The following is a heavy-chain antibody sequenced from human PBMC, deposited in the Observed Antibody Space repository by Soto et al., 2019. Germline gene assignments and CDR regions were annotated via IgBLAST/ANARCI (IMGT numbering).Heavy chain of an antibody. CDR2: IYYSGST. J-gene: IGHJ6*02. V-gene: IGHV4-39*01. CDR3: ARHTAGSLAHFGMDV. D-gene: IGHD3-10*01. CDR1: GGSISSSYYY. Sequence: QVQLQESGPGLVKPSETLSLPCTVSGGSISSSYYYWGWIRQPPGKGLEWIGSIYYSGSTYYNPSLKSRVSMPVDTSKHPFSLNLTSVTAADTAVYYCARHTAGSLAHFGMDVWGQGTTVTVSS.